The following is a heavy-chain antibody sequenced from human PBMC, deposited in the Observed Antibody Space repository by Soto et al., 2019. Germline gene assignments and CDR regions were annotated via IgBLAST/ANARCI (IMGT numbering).Heavy chain of an antibody. CDR3: ARDLGVGAMVEDDYGMDV. Sequence: GGSLRLSCAASGFTFSSYWMHWVRQAPGKGLVWVSRINSDGSSTSYADSVKGRFTISRDNAKNTLYLQMNSLRAEDTAVYYCARDLGVGAMVEDDYGMDVWGQGTTVTVSS. D-gene: IGHD1-26*01. CDR2: INSDGSST. CDR1: GFTFSSYW. J-gene: IGHJ6*02. V-gene: IGHV3-74*01.